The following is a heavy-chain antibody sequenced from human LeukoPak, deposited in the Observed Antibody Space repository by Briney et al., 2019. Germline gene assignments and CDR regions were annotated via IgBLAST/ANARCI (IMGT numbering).Heavy chain of an antibody. CDR3: ARGRPDIVVVVAATGPIDY. J-gene: IGHJ4*02. CDR1: GSTCSSYS. V-gene: IGHV3-21*01. CDR2: ISSSSSYI. Sequence: AGGSLRLSCAASGSTCSSYSMNWVRQAPGKGLEWVSSISSSSSYIYYADSVKGRFTISRDSAKNSLYLQMNSLRAEDTAVYYCARGRPDIVVVVAATGPIDYWGQGTLVTVSS. D-gene: IGHD2-15*01.